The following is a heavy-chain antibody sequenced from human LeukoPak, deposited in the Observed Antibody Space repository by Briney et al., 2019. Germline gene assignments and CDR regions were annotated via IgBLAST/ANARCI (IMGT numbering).Heavy chain of an antibody. J-gene: IGHJ4*02. CDR1: GFTFSNAW. Sequence: NPGGSLRLSCAASGFTFSNAWMSWVRQAPGKGLEWVGRIKSKTDGGTTDYAAPVKGRFTISRDDSKNTLYLQMNSLKTEDTAVYYCITPWYSSSWYGTGDFDYWGQGTLVTVSS. CDR3: ITPWYSSSWYGTGDFDY. CDR2: IKSKTDGGTT. D-gene: IGHD6-13*01. V-gene: IGHV3-15*01.